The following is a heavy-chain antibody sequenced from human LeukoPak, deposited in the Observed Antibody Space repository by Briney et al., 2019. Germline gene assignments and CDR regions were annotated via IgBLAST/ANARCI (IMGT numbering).Heavy chain of an antibody. J-gene: IGHJ4*02. CDR3: ARRGMAALDHTFDY. CDR1: GFTFSSYE. D-gene: IGHD6-13*01. V-gene: IGHV3-48*03. CDR2: ISSGGSTI. Sequence: GGSLRLSCAASGFTFSSYEMNWVRQAPGKGLEWVSYISSGGSTIYYADSVKGRFTISWDNAKNSLYLQMNSLRAEDTAVYFCARRGMAALDHTFDYWGQGTLVTVSS.